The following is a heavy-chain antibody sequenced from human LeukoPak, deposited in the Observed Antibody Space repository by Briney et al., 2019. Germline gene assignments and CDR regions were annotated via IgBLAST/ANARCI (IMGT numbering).Heavy chain of an antibody. Sequence: ASVKVSCKVSGYSLTDLSMHWVRQAPGKGLEWMGAFDADDGEATYAQKLQGRVTVTEDTSADTAYMELNSLISEDTAVYYCAAQVFIEAAGTGDYYFSMDVWGKGTTVTVSS. CDR3: AAQVFIEAAGTGDYYFSMDV. V-gene: IGHV1-24*01. D-gene: IGHD6-13*01. J-gene: IGHJ6*03. CDR2: FDADDGEA. CDR1: GYSLTDLS.